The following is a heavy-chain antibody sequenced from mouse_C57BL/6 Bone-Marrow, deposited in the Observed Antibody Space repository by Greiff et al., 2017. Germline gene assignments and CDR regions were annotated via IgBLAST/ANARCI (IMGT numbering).Heavy chain of an antibody. Sequence: QVQLQQPGAELVKPGASVKMSCKASGYTFTSYWITWVKQRPGQGLEWIGDIYPGSGSTKSNEQFKSKATMTVDPSSSTAYMQLSSLTSADSAVYDCARPYYSNYWYFDVWGTGTTVTVSS. CDR1: GYTFTSYW. V-gene: IGHV1-55*01. D-gene: IGHD2-5*01. CDR2: IYPGSGST. CDR3: ARPYYSNYWYFDV. J-gene: IGHJ1*03.